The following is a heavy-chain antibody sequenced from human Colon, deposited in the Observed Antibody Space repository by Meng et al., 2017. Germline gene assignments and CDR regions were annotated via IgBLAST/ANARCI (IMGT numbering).Heavy chain of an antibody. V-gene: IGHV4-4*02. Sequence: LGSGHGRVEPSGTLSLTCAVSGGSISSSNYWSWVRQPPGKGLEWIGQIYLSGDTNYNPSLKSRVDISVDKSKNQFYLSLFSVTAADTAVYYCGRDQGRELINHWGQGTLVTVSS. CDR2: IYLSGDT. J-gene: IGHJ4*02. CDR3: GRDQGRELINH. CDR1: GGSISSSNY. D-gene: IGHD1-7*01.